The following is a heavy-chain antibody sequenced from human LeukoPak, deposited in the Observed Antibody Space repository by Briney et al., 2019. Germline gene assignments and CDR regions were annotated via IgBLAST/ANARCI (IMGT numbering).Heavy chain of an antibody. D-gene: IGHD6-19*01. CDR1: GYSFTSYW. CDR2: IYPGDSDT. CDR3: ARRVRYSSGWYRDYYYYYGMDV. J-gene: IGHJ6*02. V-gene: IGHV5-51*01. Sequence: GESLKISCKGSGYSFTSYWIGWVRQMPGKGLEWMGIIYPGDSDTRYSPSFQGQVTISADKSISTAYLQWSSLKASDTAMYYCARRVRYSSGWYRDYYYYYGMDVWGQGTTVTVSS.